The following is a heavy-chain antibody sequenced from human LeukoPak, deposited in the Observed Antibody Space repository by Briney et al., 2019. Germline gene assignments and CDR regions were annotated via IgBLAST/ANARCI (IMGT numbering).Heavy chain of an antibody. V-gene: IGHV3-66*01. D-gene: IGHD1-26*01. Sequence: PGGSLRLSCTVSGFTVSNNYMSWVRQAPGKGLEWVSVIYGGRNNTVYADSVKGRFTISRDNAKNSLYLQMNSLRAEDTAVYYCAREVGATNAFDIWGQGTMVTVSS. J-gene: IGHJ3*02. CDR2: IYGGRNNT. CDR1: GFTVSNNY. CDR3: AREVGATNAFDI.